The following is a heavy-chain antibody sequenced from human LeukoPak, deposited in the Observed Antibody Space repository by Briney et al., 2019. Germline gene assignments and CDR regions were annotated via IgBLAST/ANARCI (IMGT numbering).Heavy chain of an antibody. CDR2: INPSDGST. V-gene: IGHV1-46*01. CDR3: ARSVTIFGVAPGGY. J-gene: IGHJ4*02. CDR1: GYPFSSYH. Sequence: ASVKVSCKASGYPFSSYHIHWVRQAPGQGLEWMGLINPSDGSTNYAQTFQGRVTLTRDMSTSTVYMKFSSLRSEDTAVYYCARSVTIFGVAPGGYWGQGTLVTVSS. D-gene: IGHD3-3*01.